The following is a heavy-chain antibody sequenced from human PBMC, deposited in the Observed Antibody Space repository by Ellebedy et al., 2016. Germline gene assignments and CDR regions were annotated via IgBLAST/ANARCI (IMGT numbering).Heavy chain of an antibody. Sequence: GGSLRLSXAASGFTFSSYSMNWVRQAPGKGLEWVSSISSSSSYIYYADSVKGRFTISRDNAKNSLYLQMNSLRAEDTAVYYCARFLYSGSYSRYYGMDVWGQGTTVTVSS. V-gene: IGHV3-21*01. J-gene: IGHJ6*02. CDR1: GFTFSSYS. D-gene: IGHD1-26*01. CDR2: ISSSSSYI. CDR3: ARFLYSGSYSRYYGMDV.